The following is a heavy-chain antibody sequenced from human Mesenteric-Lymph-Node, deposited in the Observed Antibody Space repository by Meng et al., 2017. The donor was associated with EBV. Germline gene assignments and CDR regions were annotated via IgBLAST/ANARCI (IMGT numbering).Heavy chain of an antibody. Sequence: QLQLQESGPGLVKSSETLFLSCTVSGGSISNSRYYWGWIRQPPGKGLEWIGSIYYSGTTYYSPSFKSRLTISLDTSKNQFSLNVFSVTAADTATYYCATYRDAFDIHWGQGTLVTVSS. D-gene: IGHD5-24*01. V-gene: IGHV4-39*07. J-gene: IGHJ4*02. CDR1: GGSISNSRYY. CDR3: ATYRDAFDIH. CDR2: IYYSGTT.